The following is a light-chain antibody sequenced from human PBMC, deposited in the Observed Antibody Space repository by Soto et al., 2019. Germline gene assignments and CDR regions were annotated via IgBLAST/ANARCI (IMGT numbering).Light chain of an antibody. CDR1: SGDVGHYNY. CDR2: EVT. V-gene: IGLV2-14*01. CDR3: TSYTTGRIWV. J-gene: IGLJ3*02. Sequence: QSALTQPASVSGSPGQSITISCTGSSGDVGHYNYVSWYQQHPGKAPKLIIYEVTNRPSDVSNRFSASKSGNMASLIISGLQAEDEADYYCTSYTTGRIWVFGGGTKLTVL.